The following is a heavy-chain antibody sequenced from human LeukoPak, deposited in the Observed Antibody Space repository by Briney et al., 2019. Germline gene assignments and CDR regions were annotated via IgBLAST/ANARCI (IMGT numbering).Heavy chain of an antibody. V-gene: IGHV3-74*01. Sequence: GGSLRLSCAASGFTFSSYWMHWVRQAPGKGLVWVSRIKSDGSTNYADSVKGRFTISRNNAKNTVSLQMNSLRAEDTGVYYCARAPSEIGGYYPEYFRHWGQVTLVTVSS. D-gene: IGHD3-22*01. CDR2: IKSDGST. CDR1: GFTFSSYW. J-gene: IGHJ1*01. CDR3: ARAPSEIGGYYPEYFRH.